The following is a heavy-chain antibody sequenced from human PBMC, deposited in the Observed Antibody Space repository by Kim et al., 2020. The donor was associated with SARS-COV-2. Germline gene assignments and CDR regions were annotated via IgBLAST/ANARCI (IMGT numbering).Heavy chain of an antibody. CDR2: IYYRGST. J-gene: IGHJ4*01. CDR1: GGSISSSSYY. V-gene: IGHV4-39*07. Sequence: SETLSLTCTLSGGSISSSSYYWGWIRQPPGKGLEWFGSIYYRGSTYNNPSLKSPVTISQDKAKNQFSLKLSSVTAPDTAVYYRARDRGIYSGYATALDY. CDR3: ARDRGIYSGYATALDY. D-gene: IGHD5-12*01.